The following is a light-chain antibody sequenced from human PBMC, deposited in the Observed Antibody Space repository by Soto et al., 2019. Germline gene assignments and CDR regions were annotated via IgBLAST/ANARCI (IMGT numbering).Light chain of an antibody. CDR1: RNIDSW. CDR2: SAS. V-gene: IGKV1-5*03. CDR3: QEFHSSSRT. Sequence: DIRMTQSPSTLSASLGDRVTISCRASRNIDSWLAWYQQRPGGIPQLLRYSASNLQNGVPSRFSGSGSGTDFTLTINGLQPDDFATYYCQEFHSSSRTFGQGTRVDMK. J-gene: IGKJ1*01.